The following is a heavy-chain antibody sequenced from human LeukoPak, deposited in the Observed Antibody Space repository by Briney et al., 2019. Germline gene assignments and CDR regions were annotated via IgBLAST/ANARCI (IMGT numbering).Heavy chain of an antibody. CDR3: ARHPRAHLFDY. CDR1: GFTFSSYG. Sequence: GRSLRLSCAASGFTFSSYGMHWVRQAPGKGLEWMGGFDPEDGETIYAQKFQGRVTMTEDTSTDTAYMELSSLRSEDTAVYYCARHPRAHLFDYWGQGTLVTVSS. V-gene: IGHV1-24*01. CDR2: FDPEDGET. J-gene: IGHJ4*02.